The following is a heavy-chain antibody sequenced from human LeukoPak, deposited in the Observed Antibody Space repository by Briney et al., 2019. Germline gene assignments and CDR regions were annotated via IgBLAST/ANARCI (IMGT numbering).Heavy chain of an antibody. CDR2: IRSAVDTT. CDR3: AKHFCTGLDCSLFDS. Sequence: GGSLRLSCAASGFTVSSNYMSWVRQAPGKGLEWVSGIRSAVDTTHYADSVKGRFIISRDNSKNTLSLQLNSLRPEDTALYYCAKHFCTGLDCSLFDSWGQGTLVTVSS. V-gene: IGHV3-23*01. J-gene: IGHJ4*02. CDR1: GFTVSSNY. D-gene: IGHD3/OR15-3a*01.